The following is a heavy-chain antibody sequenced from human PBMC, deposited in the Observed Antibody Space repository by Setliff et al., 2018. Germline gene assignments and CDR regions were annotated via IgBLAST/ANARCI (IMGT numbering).Heavy chain of an antibody. Sequence: ASVKVSCKSSGYTFTSYGINWVRQAPGQGLEWMGWINAYAQKFQGRVTMTIDTLTSTAYMELRSLRPDDTAVYYCARGQGPRTVVAIPFDCWGQGTLVTVSS. CDR2: INA. CDR3: ARGQGPRTVVAIPFDC. CDR1: GYTFTSYG. J-gene: IGHJ4*02. D-gene: IGHD3-22*01. V-gene: IGHV1-18*01.